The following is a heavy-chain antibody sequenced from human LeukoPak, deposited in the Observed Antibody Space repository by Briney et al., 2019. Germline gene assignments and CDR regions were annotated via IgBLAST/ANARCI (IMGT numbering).Heavy chain of an antibody. J-gene: IGHJ3*02. CDR2: IYYSGST. CDR3: ASLTSWYYAFDI. Sequence: SETLSLTCIVSGGSINSYYWSWIRQPPGKGLEWIGYIYYSGSTNYNPSLQSRLTISLDTSKNQFSLKLSSVTAADTAVYYCASLTSWYYAFDIWGQGTMVTVSS. D-gene: IGHD6-13*01. CDR1: GGSINSYY. V-gene: IGHV4-59*08.